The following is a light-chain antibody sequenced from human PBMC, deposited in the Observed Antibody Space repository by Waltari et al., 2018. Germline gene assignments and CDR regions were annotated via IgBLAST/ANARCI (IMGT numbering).Light chain of an antibody. CDR3: QQYNSWPYT. Sequence: EIVMTQSPATLSVSPGERAILSCRASQSISNKLAWYQQKPGQAPRLLIYDASTRATGIPATFRGSGSGTEFTLTISSLQSEDCVVYYCQQYNSWPYTFGQGTKLEIK. V-gene: IGKV3-15*01. CDR2: DAS. J-gene: IGKJ2*01. CDR1: QSISNK.